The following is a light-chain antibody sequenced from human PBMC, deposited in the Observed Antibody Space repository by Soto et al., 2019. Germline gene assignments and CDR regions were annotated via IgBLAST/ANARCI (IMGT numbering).Light chain of an antibody. J-gene: IGKJ1*01. Sequence: EIVLTQFPGTLSLSPGESATLSCRTSQSVSSSYLAWYQQKPGQAPRLLIYGASSRATGIPDRFSGSGSGTDFTLTISRLEPEDFAVYYCHQYGSSPETFGQGTKVEIK. CDR3: HQYGSSPET. CDR2: GAS. CDR1: QSVSSSY. V-gene: IGKV3-20*01.